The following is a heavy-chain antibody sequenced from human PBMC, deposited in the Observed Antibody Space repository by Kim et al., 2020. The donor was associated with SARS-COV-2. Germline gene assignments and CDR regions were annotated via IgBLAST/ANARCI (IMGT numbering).Heavy chain of an antibody. CDR2: IYYSGST. J-gene: IGHJ4*02. CDR1: GGSISSGGYY. D-gene: IGHD4-17*01. Sequence: SETLSLTCTVSGGSISSGGYYWSWIRQHPGKGLEWIGYIYYSGSTYYNPSLKSRVTISVDTSKNQFSLKLSSVTAADTAVYYCASLPRDYGDYTDYWGQGTLVTVSS. CDR3: ASLPRDYGDYTDY. V-gene: IGHV4-31*03.